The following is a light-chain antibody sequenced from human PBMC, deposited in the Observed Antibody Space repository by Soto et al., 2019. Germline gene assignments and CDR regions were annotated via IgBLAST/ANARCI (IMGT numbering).Light chain of an antibody. CDR2: AAY. J-gene: IGKJ5*01. Sequence: IQMTQSPSSLSASVGVRVTITCGASQSISSYLNWYQQKPGKATKLIIYAAYSLQSGVPSRFSGSGSGTDFTLTISSLQPEDVATYDGQQANSFPITFGQGTRLEIK. V-gene: IGKV1-39*01. CDR3: QQANSFPIT. CDR1: QSISSY.